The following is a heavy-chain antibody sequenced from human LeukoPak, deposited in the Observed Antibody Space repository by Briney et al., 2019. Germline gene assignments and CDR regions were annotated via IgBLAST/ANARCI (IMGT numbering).Heavy chain of an antibody. J-gene: IGHJ4*02. CDR2: ISYDGSNK. CDR1: GFTFSSYG. Sequence: GGSLRLSCAASGFTFSSYGMPWVRQAPGKGLEWVAVISYDGSNKYYADSVKGRFTISRDNSKNTLYLQMNSLRAEDTAVYYCAKASQRWLQLYYFDYWGQGTLVTVSS. V-gene: IGHV3-30*18. CDR3: AKASQRWLQLYYFDY. D-gene: IGHD5-24*01.